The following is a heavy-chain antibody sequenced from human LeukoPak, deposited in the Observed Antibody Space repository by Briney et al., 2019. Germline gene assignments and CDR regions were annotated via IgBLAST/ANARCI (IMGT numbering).Heavy chain of an antibody. CDR2: ISSSSSYI. V-gene: IGHV3-21*01. Sequence: GMSLRLSCATSGFTFSAYAIHWVRQAPGKGLEWVSSISSSSSYIYYADSVKGRFTISRDNAKNSLYLQMNSLRAEDTAVYYCAKFDRQWSRFFPFDYWGQGTLVTVSS. D-gene: IGHD6-19*01. J-gene: IGHJ4*02. CDR1: GFTFSAYA. CDR3: AKFDRQWSRFFPFDY.